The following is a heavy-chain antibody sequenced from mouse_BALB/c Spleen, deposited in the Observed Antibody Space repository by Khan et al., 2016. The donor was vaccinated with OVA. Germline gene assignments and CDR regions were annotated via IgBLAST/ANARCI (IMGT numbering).Heavy chain of an antibody. J-gene: IGHJ4*01. CDR3: ARPPFFSYVMVY. CDR1: GYTFKNHG. V-gene: IGHV9-3-1*01. CDR2: INTYTGEP. Sequence: QIQLVQSGPELKKPGETVKISCKASGYTFKNHGMNWVKQAPGKGLKWMGWINTYTGEPTYVEDFKGRFAFSLETSASTAYLQINNLKNEDTATDFCARPPFFSYVMVYWGQETSVTVSS.